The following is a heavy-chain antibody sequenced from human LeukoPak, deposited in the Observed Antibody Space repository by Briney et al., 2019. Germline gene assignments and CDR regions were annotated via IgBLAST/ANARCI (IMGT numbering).Heavy chain of an antibody. J-gene: IGHJ4*02. D-gene: IGHD4-23*01. CDR3: TRYGGTSARFSDY. Sequence: GESLKISCKGSGYSFTSYWIGWVRQMPGEGLEWMGIVYPSDSDTRYSPSFRGQVTISADKSINTAYLQWSSLKASDTAMYYCTRYGGTSARFSDYWGQGTLVTVSS. CDR2: VYPSDSDT. V-gene: IGHV5-51*01. CDR1: GYSFTSYW.